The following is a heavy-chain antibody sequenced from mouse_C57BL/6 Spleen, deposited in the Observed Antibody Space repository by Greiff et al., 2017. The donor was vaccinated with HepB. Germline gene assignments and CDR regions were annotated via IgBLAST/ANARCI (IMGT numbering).Heavy chain of an antibody. V-gene: IGHV5S21*01. CDR2: ISSGGDYI. Sequence: EVMLVESGEGLVKPGGSLKLSCAASGFTFSSYAMSWVRQTPEKRLEWVAYISSGGDYIYYAATVKGRFTLSRDNARYTLYLQMSSMKSEDTAMYYCTRRYEYDGPWFGDWGKGTLVTVAA. J-gene: IGHJ3*01. CDR1: GFTFSSYA. CDR3: TRRYEYDGPWFGD. D-gene: IGHD2-4*01.